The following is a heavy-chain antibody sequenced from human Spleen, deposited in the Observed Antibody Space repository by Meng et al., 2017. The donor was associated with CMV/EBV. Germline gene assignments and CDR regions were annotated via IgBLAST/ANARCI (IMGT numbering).Heavy chain of an antibody. V-gene: IGHV1-2*02. CDR3: ARLPVEMATNADY. Sequence: KASGYTFTGYYMPWVRQAPGQGLEWMGWINPNSGGTNYAQKFQGRVTMTRDTSISTAYMELSRLRSDDTAVYYCARLPVEMATNADYWGQGTLVTVSS. CDR1: GYTFTGYY. CDR2: INPNSGGT. J-gene: IGHJ4*02. D-gene: IGHD5-24*01.